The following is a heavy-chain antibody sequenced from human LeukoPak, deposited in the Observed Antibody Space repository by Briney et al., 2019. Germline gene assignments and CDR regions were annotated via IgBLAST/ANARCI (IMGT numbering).Heavy chain of an antibody. D-gene: IGHD3-22*01. CDR2: IYTSGST. J-gene: IGHJ4*02. Sequence: PSETLSLTCTVSGGSISSYYWSWIRQPAGKGLEWIGRIYTSGSTNYNPSLKSRVTMSVDTSKNQFSLKLSSVTAADTAVYYCARGSNYYDSSGYPLVFDYWGQGTLVTVSS. CDR3: ARGSNYYDSSGYPLVFDY. CDR1: GGSISSYY. V-gene: IGHV4-4*07.